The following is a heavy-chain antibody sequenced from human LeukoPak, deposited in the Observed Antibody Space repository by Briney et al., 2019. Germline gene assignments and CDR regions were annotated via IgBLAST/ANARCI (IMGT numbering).Heavy chain of an antibody. CDR2: MNPNSGNT. CDR1: GYTFTSYD. CDR3: ASNWYCTNGVCYDHDAFDI. J-gene: IGHJ3*02. Sequence: GASVKVSCKASGYTFTSYDINWVRHATGQGLEWMGWMNPNSGNTGYAQKFQGRVTMTRNTSISTAYMELSSLRSEDTAVYYCASNWYCTNGVCYDHDAFDIWGKGTMVTVSS. D-gene: IGHD2-8*01. V-gene: IGHV1-8*01.